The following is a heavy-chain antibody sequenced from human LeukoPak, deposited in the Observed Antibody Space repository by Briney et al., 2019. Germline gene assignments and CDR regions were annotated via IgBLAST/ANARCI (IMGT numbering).Heavy chain of an antibody. CDR2: IYSSGCT. CDR3: ARHLNNCGDDCYIFDY. Sequence: SANLSLTCTVSGGSIISYYWSWIRRPPGKGMEWKGNIYSSGCTNYNPSLKSRVTISVDTSKNQFALRVSSVTAADTAVYYCARHLNNCGDDCYIFDYWGQGTLVTVSS. D-gene: IGHD2-21*01. V-gene: IGHV4-59*08. J-gene: IGHJ4*02. CDR1: GGSIISYY.